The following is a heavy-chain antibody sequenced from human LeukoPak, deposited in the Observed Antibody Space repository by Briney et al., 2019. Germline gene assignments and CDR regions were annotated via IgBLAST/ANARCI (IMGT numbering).Heavy chain of an antibody. Sequence: SETLSLTCAVYGGSISGYYWSWIRQPPGKGLEWIGEINHSGSTNYNPSLKSRVTISVDTSKNQFSLKLSSVTAADTAVYYCARSSRIQLWSPPYYYYYGMDVWGQGTTVTVSS. CDR1: GGSISGYY. V-gene: IGHV4-34*01. D-gene: IGHD5-18*01. J-gene: IGHJ6*02. CDR3: ARSSRIQLWSPPYYYYYGMDV. CDR2: INHSGST.